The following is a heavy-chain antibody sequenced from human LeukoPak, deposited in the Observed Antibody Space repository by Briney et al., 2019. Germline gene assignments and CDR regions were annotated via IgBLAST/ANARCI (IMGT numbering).Heavy chain of an antibody. CDR1: GFTFSSYW. CDR3: ASTTSNYDILTGYELDY. D-gene: IGHD3-9*01. J-gene: IGHJ4*02. V-gene: IGHV3-7*01. Sequence: GGSLRLFCAASGFTFSSYWMSWVRQAPGKGLEWVANIKQDGSEKYYVDSVKGRFTISRDNAKNTLYLQMNSLRAEDTAVYYCASTTSNYDILTGYELDYWGQGTLVTVSS. CDR2: IKQDGSEK.